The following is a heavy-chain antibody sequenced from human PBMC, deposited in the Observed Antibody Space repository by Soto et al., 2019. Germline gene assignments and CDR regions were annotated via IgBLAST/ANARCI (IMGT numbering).Heavy chain of an antibody. CDR2: ISDSGGST. V-gene: IGHV3-23*01. CDR3: AKDLTSTSRTPEL. D-gene: IGHD2-2*01. Sequence: LRLSCGASGFTFSSYAMSWVRQAPGKGLEWVSAISDSGGSTYYADSMKGRFTISRDNSKNTLYLQMNSLRAEDTAIYYCAKDLTSTSRTPELWGQGTLVTVSS. J-gene: IGHJ4*02. CDR1: GFTFSSYA.